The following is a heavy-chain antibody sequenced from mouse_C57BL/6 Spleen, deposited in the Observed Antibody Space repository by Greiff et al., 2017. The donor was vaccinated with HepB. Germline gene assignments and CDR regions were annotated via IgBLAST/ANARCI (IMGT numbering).Heavy chain of an antibody. V-gene: IGHV1-64*01. CDR2: IHPNSGST. D-gene: IGHD2-5*01. J-gene: IGHJ4*01. CDR3: APSYYSNSYYYAMDY. Sequence: QVQLKQPGAELVKPGASVKLSCKASGYTFTSYWMHWVKQRPGQGLEWIGMIHPNSGSTNYNEKFKSKATLTVDKSSSTAYMQLSSLTSEDSAVYYCAPSYYSNSYYYAMDYWGQGTSVTVSS. CDR1: GYTFTSYW.